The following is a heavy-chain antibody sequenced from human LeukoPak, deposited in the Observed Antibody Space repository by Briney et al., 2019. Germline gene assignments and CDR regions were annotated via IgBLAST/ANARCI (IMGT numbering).Heavy chain of an antibody. CDR3: AKDVTTSYFYFDY. D-gene: IGHD3-9*01. CDR2: INFSGGST. V-gene: IGHV3-23*01. J-gene: IGHJ4*02. CDR1: GFTFSSYA. Sequence: GGSLRLSCAASGFTFSSYAMSWVRQAPGKGLEWVSVINFSGGSTYYADSVKGRFTISRDNSKNTLSLQMNSLRAEDTAIYYCAKDVTTSYFYFDYWGQGTLVTVSS.